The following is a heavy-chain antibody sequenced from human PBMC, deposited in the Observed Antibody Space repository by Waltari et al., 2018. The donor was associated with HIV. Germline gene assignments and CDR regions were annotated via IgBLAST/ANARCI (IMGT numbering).Heavy chain of an antibody. V-gene: IGHV1-18*01. CDR2: ISANNGNT. D-gene: IGHD3-10*01. J-gene: IGHJ4*02. Sequence: QVQLVQAGGEVKKPGASVQDSCKTSDYTFSTYGIGWVRQAPGQGLEWMGWISANNGNTNYAQKVQGRVTMTTDTSTYTAYLELRSLTFDDTAMYYCVRDGEGRDESYMMSDYWGQGTLVTVAS. CDR3: VRDGEGRDESYMMSDY. CDR1: DYTFSTYG.